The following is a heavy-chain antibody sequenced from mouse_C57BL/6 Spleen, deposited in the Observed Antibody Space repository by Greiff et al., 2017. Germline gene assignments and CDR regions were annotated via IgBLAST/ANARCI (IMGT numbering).Heavy chain of an antibody. V-gene: IGHV1-61*01. CDR3: ARSVVATHWYFDV. CDR2: IYPSDSET. Sequence: QVQLQQPGAELVRPGSSVKLSCKASGYTFTSYWMDWVKQRPGQGLEWIGNIYPSDSETHYNQKFKDKATLTVDKSSSTAYMQLSSLTSEDSAVDYCARSVVATHWYFDVWGTGTTVTVSS. CDR1: GYTFTSYW. D-gene: IGHD1-1*01. J-gene: IGHJ1*03.